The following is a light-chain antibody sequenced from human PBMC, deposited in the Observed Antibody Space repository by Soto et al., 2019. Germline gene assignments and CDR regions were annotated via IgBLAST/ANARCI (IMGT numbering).Light chain of an antibody. J-gene: IGKJ4*01. V-gene: IGKV3-20*01. CDR1: QSVSSSY. CDR3: QQYGGSPRLT. Sequence: EIVLTQSPGTLSLSPGERATLSCRASQSVSSSYLAWYQKKPGQAPRLLIYGASSRATGIPDRFSGGGSGTDFTHTISRLEPEDFAVYYCQQYGGSPRLTFGGGTKVEIK. CDR2: GAS.